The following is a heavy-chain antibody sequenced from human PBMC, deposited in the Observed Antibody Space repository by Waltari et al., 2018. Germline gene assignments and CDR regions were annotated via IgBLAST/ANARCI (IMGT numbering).Heavy chain of an antibody. V-gene: IGHV1-46*01. CDR3: ATYVDTAMVKGAFDI. CDR2: INPSGGST. J-gene: IGHJ3*02. Sequence: QVQLVQSGAEVKKPGASVKVSCKASGYTFTSYYMHWVRQAPGQGLEWMGIINPSGGSTSYAQKFKGRVTMTRDTSTSTVYMELSSLRSEDTAVYYCATYVDTAMVKGAFDIWGQGTMVTVSS. CDR1: GYTFTSYY. D-gene: IGHD5-18*01.